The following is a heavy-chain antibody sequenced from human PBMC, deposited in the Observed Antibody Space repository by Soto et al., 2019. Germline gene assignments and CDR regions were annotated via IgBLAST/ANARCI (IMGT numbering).Heavy chain of an antibody. V-gene: IGHV3-15*07. CDR3: TSRTGTDNNYAFDI. D-gene: IGHD1-7*01. CDR1: DFNFSNAW. CDR2: IKSKTDGGTT. J-gene: IGHJ3*02. Sequence: EVQLVESGGSLVKPGGSLRLSCAASDFNFSNAWMNWVRQAPEKGLEWVGRIKSKTDGGTTDYAAPVKGRFTISRDDSKNTLYLQMNSLKSEDTAAYYCTSRTGTDNNYAFDIWGQGTMVTVSS.